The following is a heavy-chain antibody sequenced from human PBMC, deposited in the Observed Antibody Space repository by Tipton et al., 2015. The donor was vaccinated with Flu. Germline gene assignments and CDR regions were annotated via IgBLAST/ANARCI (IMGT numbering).Heavy chain of an antibody. D-gene: IGHD3-3*01. J-gene: IGHJ4*02. Sequence: TLSLTCAVSGGSISSGGYSWSWIRQPPGKGLEWIGYIYHSGSTYCNPSLKSRVTISVDRSKNQFSLKLSSVTAADTAVYYCARALWIEGYFDYWGQGTLVTVSS. CDR2: IYHSGST. CDR3: ARALWIEGYFDY. CDR1: GGSISSGGYS. V-gene: IGHV4-30-2*01.